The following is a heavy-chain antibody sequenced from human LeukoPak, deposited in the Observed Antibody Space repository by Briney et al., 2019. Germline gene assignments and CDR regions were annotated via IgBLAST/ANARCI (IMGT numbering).Heavy chain of an antibody. CDR1: GFTFSSYG. D-gene: IGHD4-17*01. CDR3: ATTVTTSY. Sequence: GGSLRLSCAASGFTFSSYGMHWVRQAPGKGLEWVAVMWYDGSNKYDADSVKGRFTITRDNSKNTLYLQMNSLRAEDTAVYYCATTVTTSYWGQGTLVTVSS. V-gene: IGHV3-33*01. CDR2: MWYDGSNK. J-gene: IGHJ4*02.